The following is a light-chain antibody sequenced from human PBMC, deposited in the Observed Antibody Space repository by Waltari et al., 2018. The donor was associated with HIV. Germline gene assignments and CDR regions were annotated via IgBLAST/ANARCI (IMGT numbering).Light chain of an antibody. CDR2: EGS. J-gene: IGLJ1*01. V-gene: IGLV2-23*01. Sequence: QSALTQPASVSGSPGQSITIPCIGTSSDVRRYTLVSWYQQHPGKAPKLMIYEGSKRPSGVSNRFSGSKSGNTASLTISGLQAEDEADYYCCSYAGSSTLVFGTGTKVTVL. CDR1: SSDVRRYTL. CDR3: CSYAGSSTLV.